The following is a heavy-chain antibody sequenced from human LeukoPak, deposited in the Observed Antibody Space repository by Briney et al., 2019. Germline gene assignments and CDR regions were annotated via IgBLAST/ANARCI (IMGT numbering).Heavy chain of an antibody. J-gene: IGHJ3*02. CDR3: AGEKFDI. V-gene: IGHV3-30*04. Sequence: PGGSLRLSCAASGFSFSKYAMDWARQAPGKGLGWVAIISKDGSMRYYADSVKGRFTVSRDNSNNTLSLQMNSLKSEDTAVYYCAGEKFDIWGQGTMVTVSA. CDR2: ISKDGSMR. CDR1: GFSFSKYA.